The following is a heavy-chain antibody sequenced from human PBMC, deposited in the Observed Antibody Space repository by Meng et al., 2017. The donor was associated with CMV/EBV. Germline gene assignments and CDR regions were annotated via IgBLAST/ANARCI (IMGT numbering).Heavy chain of an antibody. CDR2: VSSSSIYI. CDR3: ARDRVGSGSYYWYYYYYYGMDV. Sequence: GGSLRLSCAASGFSFSAYSMNWVRQAPGKGLEWVSAVSSSSIYIYHADSVKGRFTISRDNAKNSLYLQMNSLRAEDTAVYYCARDRVGSGSYYWYYYYYYGMDVWGQGTTVTVSS. CDR1: GFSFSAYS. D-gene: IGHD3-10*01. J-gene: IGHJ6*02. V-gene: IGHV3-21*01.